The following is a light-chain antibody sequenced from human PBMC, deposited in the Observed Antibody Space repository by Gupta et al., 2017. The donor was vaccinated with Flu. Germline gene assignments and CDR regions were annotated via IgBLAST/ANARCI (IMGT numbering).Light chain of an antibody. CDR3: QQYYTTPTWT. CDR1: QSILYISNNKNY. J-gene: IGKJ1*01. V-gene: IGKV4-1*01. CDR2: WAS. Sequence: DIVMTQSPDSLAVSLGERATINCKSSQSILYISNNKNYLAWYQQKPGQPPKTLIYWASTRESGVPDRFSGSGSGTDFTLTISSLQAEDVAVYYCQQYYTTPTWTFGQGTKVEI.